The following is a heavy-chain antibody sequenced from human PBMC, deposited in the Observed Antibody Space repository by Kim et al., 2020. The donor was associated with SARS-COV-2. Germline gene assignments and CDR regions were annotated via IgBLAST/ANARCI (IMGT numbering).Heavy chain of an antibody. D-gene: IGHD2-2*01. V-gene: IGHV1-46*01. J-gene: IGHJ4*02. CDR1: GYTFTSYY. Sequence: ASVKVSCKASGYTFTSYYMHWVRQAPGQGLEWMGIINPSGGSTSYAQKFQGRVTMTRDTSTSTVYMELSSLRSEDTAVYYCARAEPYCSSTSCYEEGGYYFDYWGQGTLVTVSS. CDR2: INPSGGST. CDR3: ARAEPYCSSTSCYEEGGYYFDY.